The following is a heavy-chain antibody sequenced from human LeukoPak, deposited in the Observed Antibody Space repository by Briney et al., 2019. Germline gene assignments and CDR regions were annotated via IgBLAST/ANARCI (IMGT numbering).Heavy chain of an antibody. CDR3: ASGLGLRFLEWSSH. J-gene: IGHJ4*02. V-gene: IGHV3-66*01. CDR2: IYSGGST. Sequence: GGSLRLSCAASGFTVSSNYMSWVRQAPGKGLEWVSVIYSGGSTYYADSVKGRFTISRDNSKNTLYLQMNSLRAEDTAVYYCASGLGLRFLEWSSHWGQGTLVTVSS. D-gene: IGHD3-3*01. CDR1: GFTVSSNY.